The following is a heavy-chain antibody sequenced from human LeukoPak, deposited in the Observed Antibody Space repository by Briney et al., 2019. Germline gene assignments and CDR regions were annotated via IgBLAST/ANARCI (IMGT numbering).Heavy chain of an antibody. CDR2: ISTRSSYI. CDR3: VSAGIAAAGTSYWFDP. D-gene: IGHD6-13*01. CDR1: GFTFSSYS. V-gene: IGHV3-21*01. J-gene: IGHJ5*02. Sequence: GGSLRLSCAASGFTFSSYSMNWVRQAPGKGLEWVSSISTRSSYIYYADSVKGRFTISRDNAKNSLYLQMNSLRAEDTAVYYCVSAGIAAAGTSYWFDPWAREPWSPSPQ.